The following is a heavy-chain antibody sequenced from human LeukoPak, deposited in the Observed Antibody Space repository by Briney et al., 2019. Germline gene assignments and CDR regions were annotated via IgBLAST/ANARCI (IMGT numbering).Heavy chain of an antibody. CDR2: IIPIFGTA. V-gene: IGHV1-69*13. CDR3: ARGRPAKRYCSSTSCSYYYGMDV. Sequence: ASVKVSCKASGGTFSSYAISWVRQAPGQGLEWMGGIIPIFGTANYAQKFQGRVTITADESTSTAYMELSSLRSEDTAVYYCARGRPAKRYCSSTSCSYYYGMDVWGQGTTVTVSS. CDR1: GGTFSSYA. D-gene: IGHD2-2*01. J-gene: IGHJ6*02.